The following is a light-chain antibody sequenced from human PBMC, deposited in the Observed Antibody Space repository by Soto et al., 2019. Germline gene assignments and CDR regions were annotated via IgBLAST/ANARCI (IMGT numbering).Light chain of an antibody. V-gene: IGKV1-39*01. CDR3: QQSDSTPYT. CDR1: QSISSS. CDR2: AAS. Sequence: DIQMTQSPSSLSASVGDRVTVTCRASQSISSSLNWYQLKPGKAPKLLVYAASTLPSGVPSRFSGSGSGTDFTLTISSLQPEDVASYYCQQSDSTPYTFGQGTKLAIK. J-gene: IGKJ2*01.